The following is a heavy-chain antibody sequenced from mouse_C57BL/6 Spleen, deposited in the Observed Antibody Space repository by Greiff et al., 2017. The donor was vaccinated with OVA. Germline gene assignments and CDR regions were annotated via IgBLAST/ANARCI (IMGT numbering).Heavy chain of an antibody. CDR2: FYPGSGSI. J-gene: IGHJ2*01. CDR1: GYTFTEYT. Sequence: QVQLKQSGAELVKPGASVKLSCKASGYTFTEYTIHWVTQRSGQGLEWIGWFYPGSGSIKYNEKFQDKATLTADKSSSTVYMELSRLTSEDSAVYFCARQKIYYYGSTHFDYWGQGTTLTVSS. V-gene: IGHV1-62-2*01. CDR3: ARQKIYYYGSTHFDY. D-gene: IGHD1-1*01.